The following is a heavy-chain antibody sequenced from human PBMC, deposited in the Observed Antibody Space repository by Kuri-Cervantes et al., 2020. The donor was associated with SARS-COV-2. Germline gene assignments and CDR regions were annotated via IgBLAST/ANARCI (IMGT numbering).Heavy chain of an antibody. CDR3: ARAYGDYVFREGLDS. Sequence: GGCMRLSCAASGFSFSAYCMGWIRQAPGKGLEWVSYISSSGNNMYYADSVKGRFIISRDNAKNSLYLQMNSLRVEDTALYYCARAYGDYVFREGLDSWGQGTLVTVSS. V-gene: IGHV3-11*04. J-gene: IGHJ4*02. D-gene: IGHD4-17*01. CDR2: ISSSGNNM. CDR1: GFSFSAYC.